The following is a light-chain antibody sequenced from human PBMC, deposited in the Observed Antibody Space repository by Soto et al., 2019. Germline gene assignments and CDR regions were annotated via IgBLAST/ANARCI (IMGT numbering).Light chain of an antibody. CDR3: SSYTSNSPYV. J-gene: IGLJ1*01. V-gene: IGLV2-14*01. Sequence: QSVLTQPASVSGSPGQSITISCTGTSSDVGGYNYVSWYQQHPGKAPKFLIYEVSNRPSGVSNRFSGSKSGNTASLTISGLQAEDEADYYCSSYTSNSPYVFGTGTKLTVL. CDR1: SSDVGGYNY. CDR2: EVS.